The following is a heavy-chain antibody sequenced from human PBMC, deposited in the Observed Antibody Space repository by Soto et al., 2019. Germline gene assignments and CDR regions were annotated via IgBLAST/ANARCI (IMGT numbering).Heavy chain of an antibody. Sequence: IQLLQSGAEVKKPGASVKVTCKASGYTFRNFGIRWVRQAPGQGLEWMGWISAYNANANYAQKFQGRLTMTADTSTSTAYMELRSLRSDDTAVYYCARENSYFDYWGQGTLVTVSS. CDR3: ARENSYFDY. J-gene: IGHJ4*02. V-gene: IGHV1-18*01. CDR2: ISAYNANA. CDR1: GYTFRNFG.